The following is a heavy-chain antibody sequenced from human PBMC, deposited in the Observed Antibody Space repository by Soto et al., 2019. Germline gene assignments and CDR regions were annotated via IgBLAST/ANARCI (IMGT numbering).Heavy chain of an antibody. CDR2: MNPNSGNT. V-gene: IGHV1-8*01. J-gene: IGHJ3*02. CDR3: ASGRGDNYCSSTSCYSPGDAFYI. Sequence: GASVKVSCKACGYTFTSYDINWLQQATGQGLDRMGCMNPNSGNTGYAQKFQGRVTMTRNTSISTAYMELRSLRSKDTAVYYCASGRGDNYCSSTSCYSPGDAFYIWSQGTMVTVSS. CDR1: GYTFTSYD. D-gene: IGHD2-2*01.